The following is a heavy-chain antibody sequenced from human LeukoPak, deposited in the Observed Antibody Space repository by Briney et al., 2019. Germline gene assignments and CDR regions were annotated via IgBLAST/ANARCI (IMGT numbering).Heavy chain of an antibody. CDR1: GFAFSSYA. D-gene: IGHD3-10*01. V-gene: IGHV3-23*01. CDR2: ISGSGGST. J-gene: IGHJ5*02. CDR3: AKDSHGSGSYYNLNWFDP. Sequence: QSGGSLRLSCAASGFAFSSYAMSWVRQAPGKGLEWVSAISGSGGSTYYADSVKGRFTTSRDNSKNTLYLQRNGLRAEDTAVYYCAKDSHGSGSYYNLNWFDPWGQGTLVTVSS.